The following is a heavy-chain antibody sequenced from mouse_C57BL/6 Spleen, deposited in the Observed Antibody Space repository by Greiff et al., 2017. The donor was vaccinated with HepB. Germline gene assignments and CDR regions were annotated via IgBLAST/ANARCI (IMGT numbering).Heavy chain of an antibody. J-gene: IGHJ4*01. CDR1: GYTFTSYW. Sequence: QVQLQQPGAELVMPGASVKLSCKASGYTFTSYWMHWVKQRPGQGLEWIGVIDPSDSYTNYNQKFKGKSTLTVDKSSSTAYMQLSSLTSEDSAVYYCARRGYYGSSPFYGMDYWGQGTSVTVSS. CDR3: ARRGYYGSSPFYGMDY. D-gene: IGHD1-1*01. V-gene: IGHV1-69*01. CDR2: IDPSDSYT.